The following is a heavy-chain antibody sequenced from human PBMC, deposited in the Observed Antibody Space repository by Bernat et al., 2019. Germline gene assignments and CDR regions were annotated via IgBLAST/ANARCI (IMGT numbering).Heavy chain of an antibody. CDR1: GFTFSDYS. CDR2: ISSSSSRI. J-gene: IGHJ4*02. Sequence: EVQLVESGGGLVRPGGSLRLSCAASGFTFSDYSMNWVRQAPGKGLEWVSTISSSSSRIFYADSVRGRFTISRDNAKNSLSLQMNSLRAEDTAVYYCTRDHHLLLGGFDWGQGTLVTVSP. CDR3: TRDHHLLLGGFD. D-gene: IGHD3-16*01. V-gene: IGHV3-21*01.